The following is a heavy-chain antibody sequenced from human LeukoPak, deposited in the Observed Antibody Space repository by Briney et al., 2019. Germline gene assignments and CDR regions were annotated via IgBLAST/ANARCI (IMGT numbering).Heavy chain of an antibody. CDR2: IRGGGSDT. J-gene: IGHJ6*02. V-gene: IGHV3-23*01. D-gene: IGHD3-10*01. CDR3: ARCYTYGTTWFGGLDV. Sequence: GGSLRLSCAASGFTFSSNTMTWVRQDSGKGLEWVSSIRGGGSDTHYAGTVRGRFTISRDNSKNTLYLQMNSLRAEDTAVYYCARCYTYGTTWFGGLDVWGQGTTVTVSS. CDR1: GFTFSSNT.